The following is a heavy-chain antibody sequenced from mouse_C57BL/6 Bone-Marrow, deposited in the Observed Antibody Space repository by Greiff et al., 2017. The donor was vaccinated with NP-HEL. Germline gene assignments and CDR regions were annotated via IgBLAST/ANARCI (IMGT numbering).Heavy chain of an antibody. CDR3: ARHGSFAY. Sequence: EVHLVESGGGLVQPGGSLKLSCAASGFTFSDYYMYWVRQTPEKRLEWVAYISNGGGSTYYPDTVQGRFTISRDNAKNTLYLQMSRLKSEDTAMYYCARHGSFAYWGQGTLVTVSA. J-gene: IGHJ3*01. CDR1: GFTFSDYY. CDR2: ISNGGGST. V-gene: IGHV5-12*01. D-gene: IGHD1-1*01.